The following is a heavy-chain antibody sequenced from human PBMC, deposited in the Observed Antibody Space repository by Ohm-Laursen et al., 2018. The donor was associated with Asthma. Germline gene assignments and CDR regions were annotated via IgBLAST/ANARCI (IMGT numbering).Heavy chain of an antibody. D-gene: IGHD1-26*01. J-gene: IGHJ4*02. Sequence: GSLRLSCSATGFTFRNFGMHWVRQAPGKGLDYVSSMNGNGDTTHYADSVKGRFTISRDNSKNTLYLQMSSLRAEDTAVYHCIKDLSGTYSFDYWGQGALVTVSS. CDR1: GFTFRNFG. CDR3: IKDLSGTYSFDY. V-gene: IGHV3-64D*08. CDR2: MNGNGDTT.